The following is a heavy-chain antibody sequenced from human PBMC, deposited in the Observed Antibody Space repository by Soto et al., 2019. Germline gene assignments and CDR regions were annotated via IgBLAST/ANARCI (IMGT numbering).Heavy chain of an antibody. CDR3: AKGRSYYYYYGVDV. J-gene: IGHJ6*02. V-gene: IGHV3-23*01. CDR2: IIDSGAST. Sequence: EVQLLESGGGLVQPGGSLRLSCAASGFTFSSCAMGWVRQAPGKGLEWVSDIIDSGASTYYADSVKGRFTISRDNSKSTLNLQMNSLRAEDTALYYCAKGRSYYYYYGVDVWGQGTTVTVSS. CDR1: GFTFSSCA.